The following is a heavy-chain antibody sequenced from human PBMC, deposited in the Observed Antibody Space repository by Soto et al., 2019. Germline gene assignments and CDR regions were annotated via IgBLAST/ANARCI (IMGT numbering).Heavy chain of an antibody. V-gene: IGHV3-30*03. Sequence: QVQLVESGGGVVQPGRSLRLSCAASGFTFSSYGMHWVRQAPGKGLEWVAVISYDGSNKYYADSVKGRFTISRDNSKNTLYRQMNSLRAEDTAGYYLARGGGIQLWYFLDYWGQGTLVTVSS. CDR1: GFTFSSYG. J-gene: IGHJ4*02. CDR2: ISYDGSNK. D-gene: IGHD5-18*01. CDR3: ARGGGIQLWYFLDY.